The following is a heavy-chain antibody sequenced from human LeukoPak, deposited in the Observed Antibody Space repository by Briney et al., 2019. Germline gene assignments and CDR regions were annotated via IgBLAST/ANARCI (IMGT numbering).Heavy chain of an antibody. CDR2: VNWKTGNI. Sequence: GRSLRLSCAASGITFDDYAMCWVRQAPGKGLEWVSGVNWKTGNIGYADSVKDRFTTFRDYAKTSLYMQMNSLTTEDTALYYCTIRRFSGYDAAFDVWGQGTMVTVSS. D-gene: IGHD5-12*01. CDR3: TIRRFSGYDAAFDV. CDR1: GITFDDYA. V-gene: IGHV3-9*01. J-gene: IGHJ3*01.